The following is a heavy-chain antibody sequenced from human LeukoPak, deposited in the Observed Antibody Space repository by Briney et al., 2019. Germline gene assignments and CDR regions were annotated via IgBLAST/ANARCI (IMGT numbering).Heavy chain of an antibody. D-gene: IGHD3-3*01. Sequence: ASVKVSCKASGYTFTGHYMNWVRQAPEQGLGWMGWIKPKSGATTYAQKFQGRVTMTRDTSINTAYLELSSLTSDDTAIYYCARVREWEEISGAIPDYFDYWGQGTLVTVSS. CDR1: GYTFTGHY. CDR2: IKPKSGAT. V-gene: IGHV1-2*02. J-gene: IGHJ4*02. CDR3: ARVREWEEISGAIPDYFDY.